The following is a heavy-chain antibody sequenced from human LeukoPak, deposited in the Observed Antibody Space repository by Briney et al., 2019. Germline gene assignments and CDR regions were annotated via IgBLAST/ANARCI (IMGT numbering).Heavy chain of an antibody. CDR3: ARASWVGSYYFDY. Sequence: PGGSLRLSCAASGFTFSSYSMNWVRQAPGKGLEWVSSISSSSSYIYYADSVKGRFTISRDNARNSLYLQMNSLRAEDTAVYYCARASWVGSYYFDYWGQGTLVTVSS. J-gene: IGHJ4*02. CDR2: ISSSSSYI. V-gene: IGHV3-21*01. CDR1: GFTFSSYS. D-gene: IGHD5-12*01.